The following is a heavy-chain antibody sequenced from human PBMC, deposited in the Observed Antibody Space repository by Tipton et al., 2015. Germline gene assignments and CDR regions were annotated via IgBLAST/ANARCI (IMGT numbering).Heavy chain of an antibody. CDR3: AKDMSGSWLLRYRYYGMNV. D-gene: IGHD1-26*01. V-gene: IGHV3-23*01. CDR1: GFVFGDSA. CDR2: ISASGDMT. Sequence: SLRLSCSASGFVFGDSAVSWVRQAPGKGLEWVSAISASGDMTYFVDSVKGRFTISRDNSNNTLYLQMNRLRAEDTAIYYCAKDMSGSWLLRYRYYGMNVWGQGATVIVSS. J-gene: IGHJ6*02.